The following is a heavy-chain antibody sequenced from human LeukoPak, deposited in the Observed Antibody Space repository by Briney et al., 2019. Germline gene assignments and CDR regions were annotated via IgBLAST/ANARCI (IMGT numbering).Heavy chain of an antibody. J-gene: IGHJ4*02. CDR1: GFTFSSYG. D-gene: IGHD3-10*01. V-gene: IGHV3-23*01. Sequence: GGSLRLSCAASGFTFSSYGMSCVRQAPGEGLEWVSGITGSGGTTFYADSVQGRFIISRDNSRNTLFLQISSLTAEDTAEYYCAKGGAVRGVQSGRFDDWGKGTMVTASS. CDR2: ITGSGGTT. CDR3: AKGGAVRGVQSGRFDD.